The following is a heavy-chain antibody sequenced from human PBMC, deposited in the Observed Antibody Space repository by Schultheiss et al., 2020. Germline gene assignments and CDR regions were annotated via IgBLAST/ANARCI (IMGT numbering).Heavy chain of an antibody. CDR3: ARVPMIQGVFYYGMDV. CDR2: IYSNGIT. Sequence: SETLSLMCTVSGGSINDYFWNWIRQPPGKGLEWIGYIYSNGITNYSPSLRSRVTISLDTSKNQFSLNLSSVTAADTAVYYCARVPMIQGVFYYGMDVWGQGTTVTVSS. CDR1: GGSINDYF. J-gene: IGHJ6*02. V-gene: IGHV4-59*01. D-gene: IGHD3-10*01.